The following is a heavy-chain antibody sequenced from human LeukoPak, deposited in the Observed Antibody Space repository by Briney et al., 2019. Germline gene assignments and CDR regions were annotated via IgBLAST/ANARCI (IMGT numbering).Heavy chain of an antibody. CDR3: ARDVAITMIVEETEYYFDY. Sequence: PGRSLRLSCAASGFTFDDYAMHWVRQAPGKGLEWVSGISWNSGSIGYADSVKGRFTISRDNSKNTLYLQMNSLRAEDTAVYYCARDVAITMIVEETEYYFDYWGQGTLVTVSS. CDR1: GFTFDDYA. D-gene: IGHD3-22*01. J-gene: IGHJ4*02. CDR2: ISWNSGSI. V-gene: IGHV3-9*01.